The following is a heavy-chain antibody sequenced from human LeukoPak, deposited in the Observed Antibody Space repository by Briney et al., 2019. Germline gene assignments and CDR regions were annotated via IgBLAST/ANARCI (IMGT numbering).Heavy chain of an antibody. V-gene: IGHV3-23*01. Sequence: PHGESLKISCAAAGFTFSSYAMSWVRQAPGKGLEWVSAISGSGGSTYYADSVKGRFTISRDNSKNTLYLQMNSLRAEDTAVYYCAKLVGYSYGYFDYWGQGTLVTVSS. CDR3: AKLVGYSYGYFDY. D-gene: IGHD5-18*01. CDR2: ISGSGGST. CDR1: GFTFSSYA. J-gene: IGHJ4*02.